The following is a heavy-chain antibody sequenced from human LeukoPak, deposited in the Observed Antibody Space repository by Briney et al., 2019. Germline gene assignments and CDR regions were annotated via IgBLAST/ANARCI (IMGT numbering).Heavy chain of an antibody. CDR1: GGSLSGYY. Sequence: SETLSLTCAVHGGSLSGYYWSWIRQPPGKGLEWIGEINHSGSTNYNPSLKSRVTISVDTSKNQFSLKLSSVTAADTAMYFCARDHSSGYFFDYWGLGTLVTVSS. CDR2: INHSGST. V-gene: IGHV4-34*01. J-gene: IGHJ4*02. D-gene: IGHD6-19*01. CDR3: ARDHSSGYFFDY.